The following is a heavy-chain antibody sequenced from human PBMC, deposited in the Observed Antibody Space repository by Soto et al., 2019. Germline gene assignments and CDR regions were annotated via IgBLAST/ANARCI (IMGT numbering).Heavy chain of an antibody. D-gene: IGHD2-15*01. Sequence: ASMKVSCKASGYTFTSYGISWVRQAPGQGLEWMGWISAYNGNTNYAQKLQGRVTMTTDTSTSTAYMELRSLRSDDTAVYYCASLYCSGGSCYSDYWGQGTLVTVSS. CDR1: GYTFTSYG. V-gene: IGHV1-18*01. J-gene: IGHJ4*02. CDR3: ASLYCSGGSCYSDY. CDR2: ISAYNGNT.